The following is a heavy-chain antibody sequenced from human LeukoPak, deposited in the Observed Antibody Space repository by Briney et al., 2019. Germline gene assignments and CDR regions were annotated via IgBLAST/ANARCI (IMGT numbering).Heavy chain of an antibody. CDR3: ARVVGVVPAAVLDY. Sequence: SVKVSCKASGGTFNSYAISWVRQAPGQGLEWVGGISPMFGTANYAQKFQGRVTITADESTSTAYMELNSLRSGDTAVYNCARVVGVVPAAVLDYWGQGTLVTVSS. V-gene: IGHV1-69*13. J-gene: IGHJ4*02. CDR2: ISPMFGTA. CDR1: GGTFNSYA. D-gene: IGHD2-2*01.